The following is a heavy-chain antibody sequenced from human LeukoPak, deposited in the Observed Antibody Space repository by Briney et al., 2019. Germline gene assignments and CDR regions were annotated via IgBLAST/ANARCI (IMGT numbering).Heavy chain of an antibody. D-gene: IGHD5-12*01. Sequence: PSETLSLTCAVSGGSITNSYWWTWVRQSPGKGLEWVGEIYYSGSTNYNPSLKSRVTMSVDRSKNQFSLKLSSVTAADTAFYFCARAGGRDFHFDSWGQGTLVTVSS. CDR1: GGSITNSYW. V-gene: IGHV4-4*02. CDR3: ARAGGRDFHFDS. CDR2: IYYSGST. J-gene: IGHJ4*02.